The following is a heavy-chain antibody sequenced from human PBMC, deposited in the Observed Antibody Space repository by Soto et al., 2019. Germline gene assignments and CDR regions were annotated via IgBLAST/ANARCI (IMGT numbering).Heavy chain of an antibody. J-gene: IGHJ4*02. CDR1: GYTFTSYA. V-gene: IGHV1-3*01. CDR3: ARGDSSSWYPLDY. D-gene: IGHD6-13*01. Sequence: QVQLVQSGAEVKKPGASVKVSCKASGYTFTSYAMHWVRQAPGQRLEWMGWINAGNGNTKYSQKFQGRVTITRDTXASTAYMELSSLRSEDTTVYYCARGDSSSWYPLDYWGQGTLVTVSS. CDR2: INAGNGNT.